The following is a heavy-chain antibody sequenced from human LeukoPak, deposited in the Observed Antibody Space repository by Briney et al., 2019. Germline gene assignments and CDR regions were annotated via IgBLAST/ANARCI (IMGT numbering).Heavy chain of an antibody. CDR1: GGFINSGGSIGSFY. CDR2: INHVGST. D-gene: IGHD7-27*01. CDR3: ARHYLGYYYYYMDV. V-gene: IGHV4-39*01. Sequence: SETLSLTCTVAGGFINSGGSIGSFYWSWVRQPPGKGLEWIGEINHVGSTNYNPSLTSRVTISVDTSKNQFSLKLSSVTAADTAVYYCARHYLGYYYYYMDVWGKGTTVTVSS. J-gene: IGHJ6*03.